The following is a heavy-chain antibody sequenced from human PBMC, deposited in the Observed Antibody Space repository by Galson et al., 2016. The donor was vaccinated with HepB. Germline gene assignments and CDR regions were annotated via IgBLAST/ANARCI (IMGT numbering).Heavy chain of an antibody. V-gene: IGHV3-11*01. CDR2: TSRSATTV. CDR3: AGLGYTDRDFNY. Sequence: SLRLSCAASGFTFSDYYMSWIRQAPGKGLEWLSYTSRSATTVYYADSAKGRFTISRDNAKKSLYLQMNSLRAEDTAVYYCAGLGYTDRDFNYWGQGTLVTVSS. J-gene: IGHJ4*02. D-gene: IGHD5-18*01. CDR1: GFTFSDYY.